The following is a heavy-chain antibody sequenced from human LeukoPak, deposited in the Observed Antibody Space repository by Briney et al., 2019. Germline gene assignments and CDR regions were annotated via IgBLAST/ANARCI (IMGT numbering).Heavy chain of an antibody. Sequence: SETLSLTCTVSGGSISSYYWSWIRQPPGKGLEWIGYIYYSGSTNYNPSLKSRVTISVDTSKNQFSLKLSSVTAAGTAVYYCATSAGYSSGWYPPRFDYWGQGTLVTVSS. J-gene: IGHJ4*02. CDR1: GGSISSYY. CDR3: ATSAGYSSGWYPPRFDY. CDR2: IYYSGST. V-gene: IGHV4-59*08. D-gene: IGHD6-19*01.